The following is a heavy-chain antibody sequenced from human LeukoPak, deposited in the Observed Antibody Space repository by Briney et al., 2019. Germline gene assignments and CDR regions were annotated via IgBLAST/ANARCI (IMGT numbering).Heavy chain of an antibody. J-gene: IGHJ4*02. V-gene: IGHV4-59*11. CDR2: VYYSGNT. D-gene: IGHD3-22*01. CDR1: GGSMSSHF. Sequence: PSETLSLTCSVSGGSMSSHFWTWIRQPPGKGLQWIGYVYYSGNTNYNPSLRSRATMSLDRSKNQFSLKLRFVTAADTAVYFCAREGYYDSNGSFDYWGQGTLVTVSS. CDR3: AREGYYDSNGSFDY.